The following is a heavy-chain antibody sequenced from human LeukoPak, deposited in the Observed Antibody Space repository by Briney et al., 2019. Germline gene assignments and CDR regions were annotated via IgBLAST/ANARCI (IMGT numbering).Heavy chain of an antibody. CDR2: ISCSSSYI. D-gene: IGHD3-22*01. J-gene: IGHJ4*02. CDR1: GFTFSSYS. Sequence: GGSLRLSCAASGFTFSSYSMNWVRQAPGKGLEWVSSISCSSSYIYYADSVKGRFTISRDNAKNSLYLQMNSLRAEDTAVYYCARCLYYYDTSGYYQYYFDYWGQGTLVTVSS. CDR3: ARCLYYYDTSGYYQYYFDY. V-gene: IGHV3-21*01.